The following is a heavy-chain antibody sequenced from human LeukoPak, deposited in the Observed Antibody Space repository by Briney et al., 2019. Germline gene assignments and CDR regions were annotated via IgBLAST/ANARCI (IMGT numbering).Heavy chain of an antibody. CDR1: GFTFSSYG. V-gene: IGHV3-33*01. J-gene: IGHJ4*02. Sequence: GESLRLSCAAPGFTFSSYGMHWVRQAPGKGLEWVAVIWYDGSNKYYADSVKGRFTISRDNSKNTLYLQMNSLRAEDTAVYYCARDLSYYGSGRPRRHQYYFDYWGQGTLVTVSS. CDR2: IWYDGSNK. D-gene: IGHD3-10*01. CDR3: ARDLSYYGSGRPRRHQYYFDY.